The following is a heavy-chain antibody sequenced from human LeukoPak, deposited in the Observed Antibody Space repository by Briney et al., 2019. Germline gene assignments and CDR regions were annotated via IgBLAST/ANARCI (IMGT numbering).Heavy chain of an antibody. CDR2: INPSGGST. V-gene: IGHV1-46*01. D-gene: IGHD3-10*01. Sequence: ASVKVSCKASGYTFTSYYMHWVRQAPGQGLEWMGIINPSGGSTSYAQKFQGRVTMTRDMSTSTVYMELSSLRSEDTAVYYCARDRVRGGHVDWFGPWGQGTLVTVSS. CDR1: GYTFTSYY. CDR3: ARDRVRGGHVDWFGP. J-gene: IGHJ5*02.